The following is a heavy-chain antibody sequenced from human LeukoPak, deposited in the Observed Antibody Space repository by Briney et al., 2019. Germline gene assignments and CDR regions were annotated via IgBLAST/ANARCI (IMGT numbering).Heavy chain of an antibody. V-gene: IGHV4-34*01. J-gene: IGHJ5*02. Sequence: SETLSLTCAVYGGSFSGYYWSWIRQLPGKGLEWIGEINHSGSTNYNPSLKSRVTISIDTSKNQFSLRLTSVTAADTAVYYCARKQQLVPWFDPWGQGTLVTVSS. D-gene: IGHD6-13*01. CDR2: INHSGST. CDR3: ARKQQLVPWFDP. CDR1: GGSFSGYY.